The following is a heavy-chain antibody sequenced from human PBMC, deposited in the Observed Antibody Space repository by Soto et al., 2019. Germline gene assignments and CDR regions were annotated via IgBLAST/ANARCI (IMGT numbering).Heavy chain of an antibody. CDR1: GFIFGSYA. J-gene: IGHJ4*02. V-gene: IGHV3-30-3*01. CDR3: ARDPDSSGYYVFDY. D-gene: IGHD3-22*01. Sequence: GGSLRLSCAASGFIFGSYAMHWVRQAPGKGLEWVAVISYDGSNKYYADSVKGRFTISRDNSKNTLYLQMNSLRAEDTAVYYCARDPDSSGYYVFDYWGQGTLVTVSS. CDR2: ISYDGSNK.